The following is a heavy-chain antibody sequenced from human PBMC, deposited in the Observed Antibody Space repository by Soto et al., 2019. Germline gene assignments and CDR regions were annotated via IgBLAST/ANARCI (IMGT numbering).Heavy chain of an antibody. CDR1: GYTFTNYY. Sequence: ASVKVSCKASGYTFTNYYMHWVRQAPGQGLEWMGIINPDGGYTSYAQRFQGRVTMTWDTSTSTVYMELNSLRSEDTAVYYCSRGVPAIRAYFDYWGQGSLVTVS. D-gene: IGHD2-21*02. J-gene: IGHJ4*02. V-gene: IGHV1-46*03. CDR2: INPDGGYT. CDR3: SRGVPAIRAYFDY.